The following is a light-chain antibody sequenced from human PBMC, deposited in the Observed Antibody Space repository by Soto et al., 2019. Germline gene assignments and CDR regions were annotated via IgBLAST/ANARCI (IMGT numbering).Light chain of an antibody. CDR2: EVN. Sequence: LALPPSASGSPGQSVSISCSGGSSDVGGSKYVSWYQVKPGKAPKLIIYEVNRRPEGAPYRFSGSKSGNTASLTVSGLQAEDEGDYYCCSYADSKNFVFGSGTKVTVL. V-gene: IGLV2-8*01. CDR1: SSDVGGSKY. J-gene: IGLJ1*01. CDR3: CSYADSKNFV.